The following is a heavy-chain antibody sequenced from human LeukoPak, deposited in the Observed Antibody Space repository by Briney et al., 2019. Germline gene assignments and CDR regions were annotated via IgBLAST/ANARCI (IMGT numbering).Heavy chain of an antibody. D-gene: IGHD6-13*01. CDR2: INPNSGGT. CDR3: ARDGSSSLGYFQH. CDR1: GYTFTDYY. J-gene: IGHJ1*01. Sequence: ASVKVSCKASGYTFTDYYMHWVRQAPGQGLEWMGWINPNSGGTNYAQKFQGRVTMTRDTSISTAYMELSRLRSDDTAVYYCARDGSSSLGYFQHWGQGTLVTVSS. V-gene: IGHV1-2*02.